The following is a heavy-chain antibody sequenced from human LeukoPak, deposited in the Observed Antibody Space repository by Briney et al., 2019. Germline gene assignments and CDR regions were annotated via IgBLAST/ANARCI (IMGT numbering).Heavy chain of an antibody. V-gene: IGHV4-34*01. Sequence: SETLSLTCAVYGGSFSGYYWSWIRQPPGKGLEWIGEINHSGSTNYNPSLKSRVTISVDTSKNQFSLKLSSVTAADTAVYYCARGRPYYYDSSGYYSGDNFDYWGQEPWSPSPQ. J-gene: IGHJ4*01. CDR1: GGSFSGYY. D-gene: IGHD3-22*01. CDR3: ARGRPYYYDSSGYYSGDNFDY. CDR2: INHSGST.